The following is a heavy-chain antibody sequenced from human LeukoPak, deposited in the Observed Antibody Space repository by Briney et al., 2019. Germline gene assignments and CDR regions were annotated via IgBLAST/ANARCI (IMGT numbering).Heavy chain of an antibody. CDR3: ARGGIKGPHDAYDI. Sequence: GGSLRLSCAASGFTFSSYAMHWVRQAPGKGLEYVSAISGDGGTTYYPNSVKGRFTISRDNSKNTLYLQVDSLRPEDMAVYYCARGGIKGPHDAYDIWGQGTVLTVSS. CDR1: GFTFSSYA. V-gene: IGHV3-64*01. J-gene: IGHJ3*02. D-gene: IGHD3-10*01. CDR2: ISGDGGTT.